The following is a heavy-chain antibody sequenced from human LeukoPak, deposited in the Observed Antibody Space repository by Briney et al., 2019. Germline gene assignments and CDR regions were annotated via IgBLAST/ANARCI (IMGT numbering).Heavy chain of an antibody. Sequence: SETLSLTCAVYGGSFSGYYWGWIRQPPGKGLEWIGEINHSGNTNYNPSLKSRAAISLDKSSNQFSLRLTSVTAADTAMYFCAREEMPGKFDYWGQGTLVTVSS. CDR2: INHSGNT. CDR1: GGSFSGYY. J-gene: IGHJ4*02. CDR3: AREEMPGKFDY. D-gene: IGHD1-26*01. V-gene: IGHV4-34*01.